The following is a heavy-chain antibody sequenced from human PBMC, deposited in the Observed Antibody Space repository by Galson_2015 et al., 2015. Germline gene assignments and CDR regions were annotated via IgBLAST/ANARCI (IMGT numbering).Heavy chain of an antibody. CDR2: IYPGDSDT. CDR3: ASGYYYDSSGYASGAFDI. Sequence: QSGAEVKKPGESLKISCKGSGSSFTSYWIGWVRQMPGKGLEWMGIIYPGDSDTRYSPSFQGQVTISADKSISTAYLQWSSLKASDTAMYYCASGYYYDSSGYASGAFDIWGQGTMVTVSS. CDR1: GSSFTSYW. J-gene: IGHJ3*02. V-gene: IGHV5-51*01. D-gene: IGHD3-22*01.